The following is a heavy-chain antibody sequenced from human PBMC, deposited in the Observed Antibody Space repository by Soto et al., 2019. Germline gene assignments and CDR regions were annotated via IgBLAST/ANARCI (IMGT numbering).Heavy chain of an antibody. CDR3: ARDHKYLWNYDILTGYIDY. D-gene: IGHD3-9*01. CDR1: GFTFSSYG. Sequence: PGGSLRLSCAASGFTFSSYGMHWVRQAPGKGLEWVAVIWYDGSNKYYADSVKGRFTISRDNSKNTLYLQMNSLRAEDTAVYYCARDHKYLWNYDILTGYIDYWGQGTLVTVSS. V-gene: IGHV3-33*01. J-gene: IGHJ4*02. CDR2: IWYDGSNK.